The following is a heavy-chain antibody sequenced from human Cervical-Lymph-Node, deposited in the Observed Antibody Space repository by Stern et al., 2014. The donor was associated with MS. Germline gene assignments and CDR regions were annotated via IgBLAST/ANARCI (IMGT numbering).Heavy chain of an antibody. J-gene: IGHJ6*02. CDR1: GGSFNNHP. CDR2: IIPMSGTA. Sequence: QVQLGQSGSEVKKPGSSARVPCKASGGSFNNHPVSWVRQAPGQGLEWMGQIIPMSGTASYAQKFQGRVTISADEYTGTAYIDLSSLRSEDTAVYYCATERNSGGFYADYYYGMDVWGQGTPVTVSS. D-gene: IGHD1-26*01. V-gene: IGHV1-69*01. CDR3: ATERNSGGFYADYYYGMDV.